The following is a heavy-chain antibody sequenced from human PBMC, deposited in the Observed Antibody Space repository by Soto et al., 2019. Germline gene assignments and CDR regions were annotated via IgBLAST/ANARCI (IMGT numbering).Heavy chain of an antibody. CDR2: IIPILDIV. J-gene: IGHJ4*02. Sequence: QVQLVQSGAEVKKPGSSVKVSCKASGGTFSSYTIRWVRQAPGQGLEWMGRIIPILDIVTYAQKFQGRVTITADKPTNTAYMELSGLRSEDTALYYCARDRDNSNWPNFDYWGQGTMITVSS. D-gene: IGHD6-13*01. CDR3: ARDRDNSNWPNFDY. CDR1: GGTFSSYT. V-gene: IGHV1-69*02.